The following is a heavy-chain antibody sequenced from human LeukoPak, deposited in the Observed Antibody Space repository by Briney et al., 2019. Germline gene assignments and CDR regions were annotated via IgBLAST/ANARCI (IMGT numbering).Heavy chain of an antibody. CDR2: ISGSGGST. J-gene: IGHJ6*04. V-gene: IGHV3-23*01. Sequence: PGGSLRLSCAASGFTLSSYAMSWVRQAPGKGLEWVSAISGSGGSTYYADSVKGRFTISRDNSKNTLYLQMNSLTAEDTAVYYCAKARVYCSSTSCRRNGMDVWGKGTTVTVSS. CDR1: GFTLSSYA. CDR3: AKARVYCSSTSCRRNGMDV. D-gene: IGHD2-2*01.